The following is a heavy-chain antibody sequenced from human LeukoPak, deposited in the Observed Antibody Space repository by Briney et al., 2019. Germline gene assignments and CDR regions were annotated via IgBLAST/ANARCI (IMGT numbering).Heavy chain of an antibody. D-gene: IGHD3-22*01. V-gene: IGHV1-8*03. CDR1: GYTFTSYD. J-gene: IGHJ6*02. Sequence: VASVKVSCKASGYTFTSYDINWVRQATGRGLEWMGWMDPNSGNTGYAQKFQGRVTITRNTSISTAYMELSSLRSEDTAVYYCARAYYDSSALELDHYGMYVWGQGTTVTVSS. CDR3: ARAYYDSSALELDHYGMYV. CDR2: MDPNSGNT.